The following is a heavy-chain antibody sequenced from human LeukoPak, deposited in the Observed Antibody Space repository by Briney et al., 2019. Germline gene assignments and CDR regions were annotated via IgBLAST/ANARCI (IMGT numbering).Heavy chain of an antibody. V-gene: IGHV1-3*01. J-gene: IGHJ4*02. CDR1: GYTFTSYA. CDR2: INAGNGNT. CDR3: AREIAVAGTDY. D-gene: IGHD6-19*01. Sequence: ASVKVSCKASGYTFTSYAMHWVRQAPGQRLERMGWINAGNGNTKYSQKFQGRVTITRDTSASTAYMELSSLRSEDTAVYYCAREIAVAGTDYWGQGTLVTVSS.